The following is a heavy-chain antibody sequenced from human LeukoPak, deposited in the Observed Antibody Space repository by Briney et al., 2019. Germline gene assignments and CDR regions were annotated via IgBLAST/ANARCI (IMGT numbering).Heavy chain of an antibody. Sequence: GGSLRLSCAASGFTFSNAWMTWVRQAPGKGLEWVGRIETKTDGGTTDYAAPVKGRFTISRDDSKNTLYLQMNSLKADDTTVYYCTTVERWLLRSSPYWGQGTLVTVSS. CDR2: IETKTDGGTT. J-gene: IGHJ4*02. CDR3: TTVERWLLRSSPY. V-gene: IGHV3-15*04. D-gene: IGHD5-24*01. CDR1: GFTFSNAW.